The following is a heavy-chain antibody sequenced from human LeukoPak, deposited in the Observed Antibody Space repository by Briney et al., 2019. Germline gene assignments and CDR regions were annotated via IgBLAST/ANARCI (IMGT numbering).Heavy chain of an antibody. D-gene: IGHD3-16*01. CDR1: GFTFSNYW. CDR3: VRDYTRHMDA. V-gene: IGHV3-74*01. Sequence: GGSLRLSCAASGFTFSNYWMPWVRHVPGEGPVWVSIINTDGSTTRYADSVRGRFTISRDNARDTLYLQMSSLRAEDTAIYYCVRDYTRHMDAWGQGTTVTVSS. CDR2: INTDGSTT. J-gene: IGHJ6*02.